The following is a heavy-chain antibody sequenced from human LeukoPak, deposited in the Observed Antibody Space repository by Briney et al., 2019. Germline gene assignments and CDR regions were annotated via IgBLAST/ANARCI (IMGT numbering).Heavy chain of an antibody. J-gene: IGHJ4*02. CDR3: ARVSSSGGMRYFDY. Sequence: SETLSLTCTVYGGSISSYYWSWIRQPAGKGLEWIGRIYTSGSTNYNPSLKSRVTMSVDTSKNQFSLKLSSVTAADTAVYYCARVSSSGGMRYFDYWGQGTLVTVSS. V-gene: IGHV4-4*07. CDR1: GGSISSYY. D-gene: IGHD6-6*01. CDR2: IYTSGST.